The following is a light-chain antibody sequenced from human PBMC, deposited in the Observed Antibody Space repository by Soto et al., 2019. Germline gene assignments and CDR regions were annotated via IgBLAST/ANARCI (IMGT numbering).Light chain of an antibody. CDR1: QSISSW. CDR3: QQYISYPWT. Sequence: DIQMTQSPSTLSASVGDRVTITCRASQSISSWLAWYQQKPGKAPKLLIYKASTLESGVPSSFSGSGSGTEFTLTISSLQPEDFATYYCQQYISYPWTFGQGTKVDIK. J-gene: IGKJ1*01. V-gene: IGKV1-5*03. CDR2: KAS.